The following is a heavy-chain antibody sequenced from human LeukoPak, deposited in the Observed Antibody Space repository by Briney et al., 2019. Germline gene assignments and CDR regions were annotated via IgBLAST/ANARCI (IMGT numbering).Heavy chain of an antibody. V-gene: IGHV1-2*02. CDR2: INPNSGGT. CDR1: GYTFTGYY. J-gene: IGHJ6*03. D-gene: IGHD5-12*01. CDR3: AREFVATSKESYYYYMDV. Sequence: ASVKVSCKASGYTFTGYYMHWVRLAPGQGLEWMGWINPNSGGTNYAQKFQGRVTMTRDTSISTAYMELSRLRSDDTAVYYCAREFVATSKESYYYYMDVWGKGTTVTISS.